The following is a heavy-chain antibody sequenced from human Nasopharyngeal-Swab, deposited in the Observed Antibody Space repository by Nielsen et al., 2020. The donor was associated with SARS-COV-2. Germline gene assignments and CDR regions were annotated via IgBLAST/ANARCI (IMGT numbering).Heavy chain of an antibody. CDR3: ARDHVPIKAVGTNYFDS. Sequence: WIRQPPGKGLAWVSVIYSGGGTDYADAVKGRFSISRDKSKNTVYLQMRRLGDEDTAVYYCARDHVPIKAVGTNYFDSWGQGTLVTVSS. J-gene: IGHJ4*02. V-gene: IGHV3-53*01. CDR2: IYSGGGT. D-gene: IGHD6-13*01.